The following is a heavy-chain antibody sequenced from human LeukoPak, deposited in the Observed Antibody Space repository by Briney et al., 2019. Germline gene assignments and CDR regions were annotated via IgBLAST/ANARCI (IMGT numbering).Heavy chain of an antibody. V-gene: IGHV3-7*01. Sequence: GGSLRLSCAASGFTFSSYAMSWVRQAPGKGLEWVAKIKPDGTDKYYVDSVKGRFTISRDNAKNSLYLQMNSLRAEDTAVYYCARRGPYSWSFDYWGQGSLVTVSS. CDR3: ARRGPYSWSFDY. CDR1: GFTFSSYA. CDR2: IKPDGTDK. D-gene: IGHD4-11*01. J-gene: IGHJ4*02.